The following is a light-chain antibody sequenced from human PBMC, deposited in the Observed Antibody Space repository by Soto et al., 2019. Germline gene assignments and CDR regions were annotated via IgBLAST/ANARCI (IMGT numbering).Light chain of an antibody. J-gene: IGKJ1*01. CDR3: IQFNTFPWT. CDR2: DAY. V-gene: IGKV1-5*01. CDR1: QSVDSR. Sequence: PITPSPSTPSAPIGDRVTNTCRASQSVDSRLAWYQQKPGKAQKLLVYDAYTLETGVQSRFSGSGSGTEFTLTIRSLQPDDFATYYCIQFNTFPWTFGQGTKVDIK.